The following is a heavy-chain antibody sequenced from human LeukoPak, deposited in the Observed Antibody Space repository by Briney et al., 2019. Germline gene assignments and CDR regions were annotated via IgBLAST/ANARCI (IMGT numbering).Heavy chain of an antibody. CDR3: ARSIVGACSDC. D-gene: IGHD1-26*01. CDR1: GFTFSSYE. Sequence: GGSLRLSCAASGFTFSSYEMNWVRQAPGKGLEWVSYISSSGSTIYYADSVKGRFTISRDNARNTLYLQMNSLRAEDTAVYYCARSIVGACSDCWGQGTLVTVSS. J-gene: IGHJ4*02. CDR2: ISSSGSTI. V-gene: IGHV3-48*03.